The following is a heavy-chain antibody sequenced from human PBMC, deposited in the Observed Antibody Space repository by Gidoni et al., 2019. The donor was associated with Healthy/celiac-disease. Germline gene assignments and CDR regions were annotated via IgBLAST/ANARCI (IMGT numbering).Heavy chain of an antibody. V-gene: IGHV3-30-3*01. D-gene: IGHD5-18*01. CDR3: ARDSLIQLWSLVY. CDR2: ISNDGSNK. CDR1: GFTFSSYA. Sequence: QVQPVESGGGVVQPGRSLRLPCAASGFTFSSYAMHWVRQAPGKGLEWVAVISNDGSNKYYADSVKGRFTISRDNSKSTLYLQMNSLRAEDTAVYYCARDSLIQLWSLVYWGQGTLVTVSS. J-gene: IGHJ4*02.